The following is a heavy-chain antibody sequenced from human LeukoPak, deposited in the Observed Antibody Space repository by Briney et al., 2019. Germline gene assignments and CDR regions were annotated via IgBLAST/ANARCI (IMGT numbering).Heavy chain of an antibody. D-gene: IGHD3-22*01. J-gene: IGHJ3*02. Sequence: ASVKVPCKASGYTFTGYYMHWVRQAPGQGLEWMGRINPNSGGTNYAQKFQGRVTMTRDTSISTAYMELSRLRSDDTAVYYCARDYYDCSGEYAFDIWGQGTMVTVSS. CDR2: INPNSGGT. V-gene: IGHV1-2*06. CDR1: GYTFTGYY. CDR3: ARDYYDCSGEYAFDI.